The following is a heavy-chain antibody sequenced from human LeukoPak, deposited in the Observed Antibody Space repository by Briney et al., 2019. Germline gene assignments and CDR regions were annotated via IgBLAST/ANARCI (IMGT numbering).Heavy chain of an antibody. CDR2: INHSGST. CDR3: ARSPRSEYFYGSGSLLYGMDV. V-gene: IGHV4-34*01. J-gene: IGHJ6*02. Sequence: PSETLSLTCTVSGGSISSYYWSWIRQPPGKGLEWIGEINHSGSTNYNPSLKSRVTISVDTSKNQVSLKLSSLTAADTAVYYCARSPRSEYFYGSGSLLYGMDVWGQGTTVTVSS. D-gene: IGHD3-10*01. CDR1: GGSISSYY.